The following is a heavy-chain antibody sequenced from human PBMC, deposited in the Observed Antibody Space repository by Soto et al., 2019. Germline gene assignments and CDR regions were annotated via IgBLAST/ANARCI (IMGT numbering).Heavy chain of an antibody. Sequence: ASVKVSCKASGYTFTSYDINWVRQATGQGLEWMGWMNPNTGNTGYAQKFQGRVTMTRNTSMSTAYMELSSLRSGDTAVYYCAIPVRPGLNYDFWSGYYNGSFEIWGQGTMVTVSS. CDR3: AIPVRPGLNYDFWSGYYNGSFEI. D-gene: IGHD3-3*01. CDR2: MNPNTGNT. J-gene: IGHJ3*02. V-gene: IGHV1-8*01. CDR1: GYTFTSYD.